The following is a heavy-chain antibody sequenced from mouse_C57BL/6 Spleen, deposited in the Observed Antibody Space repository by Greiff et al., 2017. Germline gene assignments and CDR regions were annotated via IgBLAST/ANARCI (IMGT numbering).Heavy chain of an antibody. CDR3: AGDCYGSSHYYFDY. J-gene: IGHJ2*01. V-gene: IGHV1-72*01. CDR2: IDPNSGGT. Sequence: QVQLKQPGAELVKPGASVKLSCKASGYTFTSYWMHWVKQRPGRGLEWIGRIDPNSGGTKYNEKFKSKATLTVDKPSGTAYMQHSSLTSEDSAVYYCAGDCYGSSHYYFDYWGQGTTLTVSS. D-gene: IGHD1-1*01. CDR1: GYTFTSYW.